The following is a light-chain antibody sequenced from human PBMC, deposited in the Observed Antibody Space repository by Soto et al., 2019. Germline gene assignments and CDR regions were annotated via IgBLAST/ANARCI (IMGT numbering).Light chain of an antibody. Sequence: DIQMTQSPSSLSASVGDRVIITCRASQSINSFLNWYQQRPGKAPKLLIYAASSLQSGVPSRFSSSGSGTDFTLTISSLQPEDFATYYCQQSYDTLITFGQGTRLDIK. CDR3: QQSYDTLIT. CDR1: QSINSF. V-gene: IGKV1-39*01. J-gene: IGKJ5*01. CDR2: AAS.